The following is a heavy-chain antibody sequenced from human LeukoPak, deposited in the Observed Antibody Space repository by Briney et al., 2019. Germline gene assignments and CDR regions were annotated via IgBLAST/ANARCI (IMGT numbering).Heavy chain of an antibody. CDR3: AKRGERGSGPVYGTDV. CDR1: GFTFRSYG. D-gene: IGHD2-15*01. Sequence: GGSLRLSCAASGFTFRSYGMHWVRQGPGKGLEWLAIISYDGNYKNYADSVKGRFTISRDNSENTLHMQMNSLRPGDTAMYYCAKRGERGSGPVYGTDVWGQGTTVTVSS. V-gene: IGHV3-30*18. CDR2: ISYDGNYK. J-gene: IGHJ6*02.